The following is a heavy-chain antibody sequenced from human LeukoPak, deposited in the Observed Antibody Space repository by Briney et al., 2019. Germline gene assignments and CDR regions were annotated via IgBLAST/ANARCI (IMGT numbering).Heavy chain of an antibody. D-gene: IGHD3-22*01. CDR1: GFTFSGYS. CDR3: AKGPYFYDSGGYSFDF. Sequence: GGSLRLSCAASGFTFSGYSMHWVRQAPGKGLEWVSSISSSSGYIYADSVKGRFTISRDNAKSSLYLQMSSLRAEDTAVYYCAKGPYFYDSGGYSFDFWGQGTLATVSS. V-gene: IGHV3-21*01. J-gene: IGHJ5*01. CDR2: ISSSSGYI.